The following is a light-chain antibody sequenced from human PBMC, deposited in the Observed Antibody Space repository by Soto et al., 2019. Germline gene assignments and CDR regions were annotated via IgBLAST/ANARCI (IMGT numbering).Light chain of an antibody. CDR3: QQSYNTPLT. J-gene: IGKJ2*01. CDR1: QNIRTY. CDR2: AAS. V-gene: IGKV1-39*01. Sequence: DIQMTQSPSSLSASVGDRVTISCRASQNIRTYLNWYQQKPGRAPKLLIYAASSLQSGVPSRFSGSGSGTDFTLTISSLQPEDSATYYCQQSYNTPLTFGQGTKLEIK.